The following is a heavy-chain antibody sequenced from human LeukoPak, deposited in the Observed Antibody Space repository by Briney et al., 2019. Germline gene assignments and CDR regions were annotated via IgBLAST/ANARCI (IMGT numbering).Heavy chain of an antibody. J-gene: IGHJ4*02. CDR2: IYYSGST. CDR3: ARDGYYDEGMGGSSGGPLDY. D-gene: IGHD2-15*01. CDR1: GGSISSYY. V-gene: IGHV4-59*05. Sequence: SETLSLTCTVSGGSISSYYWSWIRQPPGKGLEWIGSIYYSGSTYYNPSLKSRVTISVDTSKNQFSLKLSSVTAADTAVYYCARDGYYDEGMGGSSGGPLDYWGQGTLVTVSS.